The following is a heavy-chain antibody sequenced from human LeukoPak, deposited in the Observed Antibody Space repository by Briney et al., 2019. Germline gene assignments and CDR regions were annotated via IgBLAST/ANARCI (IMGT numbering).Heavy chain of an antibody. D-gene: IGHD6-13*01. CDR1: GGSISSSNW. V-gene: IGHV4-4*02. CDR2: IYHSGST. J-gene: IGHJ4*02. Sequence: SETLSLTCAVSGGSISSSNWWSWVRQPPGKGLEWIGEIYHSGSTNYNPSLKSRVTISVDKSKNQFSLKLTSVTAADTAVYYCARDVGAGIAAAFDYWGQGTLVTVSS. CDR3: ARDVGAGIAAAFDY.